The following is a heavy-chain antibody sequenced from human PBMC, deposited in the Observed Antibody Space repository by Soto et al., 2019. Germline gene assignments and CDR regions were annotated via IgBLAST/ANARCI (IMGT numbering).Heavy chain of an antibody. V-gene: IGHV3-23*01. CDR3: AKSYGDTWKHYYFDY. J-gene: IGHJ4*02. CDR2: ISGSGGST. Sequence: EVQLLESGGGLVQPGGSLRLSCAASGFTFSGYSMSWVRQAPGKGLEWVSGISGSGGSTYYADSVKGRFTISRDNSESTLFLQMNSLRAEDTALYYCAKSYGDTWKHYYFDYWGQGTLVTVSS. D-gene: IGHD3-3*02. CDR1: GFTFSGYS.